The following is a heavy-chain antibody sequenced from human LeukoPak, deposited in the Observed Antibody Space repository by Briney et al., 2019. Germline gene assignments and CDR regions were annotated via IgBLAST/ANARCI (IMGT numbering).Heavy chain of an antibody. Sequence: SQTLSLTCTVSGASISTGNYYWSWVRQPAGKGLEWIGRIYTTGSTSYNPSHKSRVSMSVDTSRNQFSLKLTSVTAADTAVYYCARAGYSSSSSYPFDYWGQGTLVTVSS. CDR1: GASISTGNYY. J-gene: IGHJ4*02. CDR3: ARAGYSSSSSYPFDY. D-gene: IGHD6-6*01. CDR2: IYTTGST. V-gene: IGHV4-61*02.